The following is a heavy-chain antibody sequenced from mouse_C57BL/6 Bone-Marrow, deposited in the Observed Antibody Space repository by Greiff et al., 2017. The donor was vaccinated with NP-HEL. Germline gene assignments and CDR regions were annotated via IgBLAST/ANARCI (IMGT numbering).Heavy chain of an antibody. J-gene: IGHJ3*01. CDR3: TTSGGPFAY. Sequence: EVQLQQSGAELVRPGASVKLSCTASGFNIKDDYMHWVKQRPEQGLEWIGWIDPENGDTEYASKFQGKATITADTSSNTAYLQLSSLTSEDTAVDYCTTSGGPFAYWGQGTLVTVSA. CDR2: IDPENGDT. V-gene: IGHV14-4*01. D-gene: IGHD3-1*01. CDR1: GFNIKDDY.